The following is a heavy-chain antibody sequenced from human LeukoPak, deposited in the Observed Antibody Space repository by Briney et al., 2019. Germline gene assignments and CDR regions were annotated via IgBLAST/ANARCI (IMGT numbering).Heavy chain of an antibody. Sequence: GGSLRLSCAASGFTFSNYEMNWVRQAPGKGLEWVSYISGSGSTIHYADSVKGRFTVSRDNAKNSLYLQMNSLRVEDTAVYYRARDSGGWYSRFYDWGQGTLVTVSS. CDR2: ISGSGSTI. V-gene: IGHV3-48*03. D-gene: IGHD6-19*01. J-gene: IGHJ4*02. CDR1: GFTFSNYE. CDR3: ARDSGGWYSRFYD.